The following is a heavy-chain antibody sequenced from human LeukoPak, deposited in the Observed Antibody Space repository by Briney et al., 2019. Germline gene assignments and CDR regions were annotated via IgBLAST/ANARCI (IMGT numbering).Heavy chain of an antibody. V-gene: IGHV3-23*01. Sequence: GGSLRLSCAASGFTFSSSAMSWVRQVPGKGLEWVSAISGSGGSTYYADSVKGRFTISRDNSKNTLYLQMNSLRAEDTAVYYCAKAPYSSGWYYFDYWGQGTLVTVSS. CDR3: AKAPYSSGWYYFDY. CDR2: ISGSGGST. CDR1: GFTFSSSA. J-gene: IGHJ4*02. D-gene: IGHD6-19*01.